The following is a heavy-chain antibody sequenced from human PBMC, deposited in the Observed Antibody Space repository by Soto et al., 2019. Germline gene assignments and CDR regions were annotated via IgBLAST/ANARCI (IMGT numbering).Heavy chain of an antibody. Sequence: HPGGSLRLSCAASGFIFSSFGMHWVRQAPGKGLEWVAVIWYHGNSMYYAESVKGRFTVSRDNSKNMLYLQMNNLRAEDTAVYYCARYKSGHSDYWGQGTLVTVSS. V-gene: IGHV3-33*01. J-gene: IGHJ4*02. CDR2: IWYHGNSM. CDR1: GFIFSSFG. CDR3: ARYKSGHSDY. D-gene: IGHD5-12*01.